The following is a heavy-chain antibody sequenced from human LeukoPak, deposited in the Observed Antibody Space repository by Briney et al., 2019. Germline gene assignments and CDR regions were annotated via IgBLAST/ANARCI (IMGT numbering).Heavy chain of an antibody. D-gene: IGHD3-10*01. J-gene: IGHJ1*01. Sequence: PGGSLRLSCAASGFTFSTYWMGWVRQAPGKGLEFVANINPDGSGKYYGDSVKGRFTISRDNAENSLELQMNSLRVEDTAVYFCSNSYLRDWGQGTLVTVSS. CDR1: GFTFSTYW. CDR2: INPDGSGK. V-gene: IGHV3-7*01. CDR3: SNSYLRD.